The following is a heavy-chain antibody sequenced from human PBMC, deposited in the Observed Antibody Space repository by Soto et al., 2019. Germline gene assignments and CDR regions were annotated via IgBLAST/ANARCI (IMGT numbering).Heavy chain of an antibody. D-gene: IGHD3-16*01. V-gene: IGHV4-34*01. CDR2: INHSGST. CDR1: GGSFSGYY. J-gene: IGHJ5*02. Sequence: LSLTCAVYGGSFSGYYWSWIRQPPGKRLEWIGEINHSGSTNYNPSLKSRVTISVDTSKNQFSLKLSSVTAADTAVYYCARGVMITFGGVSWFDPWGQGTLVTVSS. CDR3: ARGVMITFGGVSWFDP.